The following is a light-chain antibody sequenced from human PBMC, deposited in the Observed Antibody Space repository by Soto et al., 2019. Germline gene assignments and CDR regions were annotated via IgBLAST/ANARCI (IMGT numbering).Light chain of an antibody. CDR3: QVWDSSSDHVV. Sequence: SSELTQPPSVSVAPGQTARITCGGNKIGSKSVHWYQQKPGQAPVLVIYYDSDRPSGIAELSSGSNSANTATLTISSVEAGDEADYYCQVWDSSSDHVVFGGGTKLTVL. CDR1: KIGSKS. CDR2: YDS. J-gene: IGLJ2*01. V-gene: IGLV3-21*04.